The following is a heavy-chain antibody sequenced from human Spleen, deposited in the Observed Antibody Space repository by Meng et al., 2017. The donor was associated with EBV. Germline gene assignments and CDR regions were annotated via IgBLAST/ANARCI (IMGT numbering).Heavy chain of an antibody. CDR3: ASVTYTDYGYGTFDY. J-gene: IGHJ4*02. Sequence: QVRLQQWGAGLSKPSETLSLTCAVYGGSFSGYYWSWIRQPPGKGLEWIGEIHYRGTTKYNPSLKSRATISGDTSKNQISLKLRSVTAADTAVYYCASVTYTDYGYGTFDYWGQGTMVTVSS. CDR2: IHYRGTT. V-gene: IGHV4-34*01. D-gene: IGHD4-17*01. CDR1: GGSFSGYY.